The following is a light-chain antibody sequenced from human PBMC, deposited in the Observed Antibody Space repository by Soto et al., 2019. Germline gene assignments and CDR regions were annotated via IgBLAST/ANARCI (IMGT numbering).Light chain of an antibody. J-gene: IGKJ5*01. CDR2: EAS. CDR3: QQRSSWPRIT. CDR1: QSVSSY. Sequence: EIVLTQSPVTLSLSPGERATLSCRASQSVSSYLAWYQQKPGRAPRLLMYEASNRATGIPARFSGSGSGTDFTLTISSLEPDDFAVYYCQQRSSWPRITFGQGTRLENK. V-gene: IGKV3-11*01.